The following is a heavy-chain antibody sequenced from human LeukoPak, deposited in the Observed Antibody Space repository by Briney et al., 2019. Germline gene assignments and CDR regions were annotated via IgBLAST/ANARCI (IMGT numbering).Heavy chain of an antibody. Sequence: PSETLSLTCTVSGGSISSGDYYWSWIRQPPGKGLEWIGYIYYSGSTNYNPSLKSRVTISVDTSKNQFSLKLSSVTAADTAVYYCARASTIWSGYMSYFDYWGQGTLVTVSS. CDR1: GGSISSGDYY. CDR3: ARASTIWSGYMSYFDY. V-gene: IGHV4-61*08. D-gene: IGHD3-3*01. CDR2: IYYSGST. J-gene: IGHJ4*02.